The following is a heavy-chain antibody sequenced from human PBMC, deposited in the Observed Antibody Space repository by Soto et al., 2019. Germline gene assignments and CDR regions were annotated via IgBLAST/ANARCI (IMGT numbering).Heavy chain of an antibody. CDR3: AHRRVGLGDYDILTSYSGPSCFGFDY. Sequence: QITLKESGPTLVKPTQPLTLTCTFSGFSLSTSGGGVGWIRQPPGKALEWLALIYWDDDKRYSPSLKCRLTRTKETSKKPVVTTRTNMDPADTSSYYCAHRRVGLGDYDILTSYSGPSCFGFDYGGQGTLFIVSS. D-gene: IGHD3-9*01. J-gene: IGHJ4*02. CDR1: GFSLSTSGGG. CDR2: IYWDDDK. V-gene: IGHV2-5*02.